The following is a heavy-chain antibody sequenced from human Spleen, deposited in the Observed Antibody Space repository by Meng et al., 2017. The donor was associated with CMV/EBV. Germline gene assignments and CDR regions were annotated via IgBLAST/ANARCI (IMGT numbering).Heavy chain of an antibody. CDR1: GGSISSGGYY. Sequence: SGGSISSGGYYWSWIRQHPGKGLEWIGYIYYSGSTYYNPSLKSRVTISVDMSRNHFSLKLSSVTAADTAVYYCARAGATPGTGWFDPWGQGTLVTVSS. CDR3: ARAGATPGTGWFDP. J-gene: IGHJ5*02. CDR2: IYYSGST. D-gene: IGHD6-13*01. V-gene: IGHV4-31*02.